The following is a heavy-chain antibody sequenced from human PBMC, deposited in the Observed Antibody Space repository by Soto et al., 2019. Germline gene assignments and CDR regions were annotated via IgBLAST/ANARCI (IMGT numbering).Heavy chain of an antibody. CDR2: ISGSGGST. CDR3: AKGWSCSSTSCYIFDY. V-gene: IGHV3-23*01. Sequence: QSGGPLRLSCAASGFTFSSYAMSWVRQAPGKGLEWVSAISGSGGSTYYADSVKGRFTISRDNSKNTLYLQMNSLRAEDTAVYYCAKGWSCSSTSCYIFDYWGQGTLVTVSS. D-gene: IGHD2-2*02. J-gene: IGHJ4*02. CDR1: GFTFSSYA.